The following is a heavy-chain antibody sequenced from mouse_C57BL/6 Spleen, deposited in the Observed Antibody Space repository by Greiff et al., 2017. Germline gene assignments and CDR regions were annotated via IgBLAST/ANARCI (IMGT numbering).Heavy chain of an antibody. J-gene: IGHJ2*01. CDR2: INPNNGGT. D-gene: IGHD1-2*01. Sequence: VQLKESGPELVKPGASVKIPCTASGYTFTDYNMAWVKQSHGKSLEWIGAINPNNGGTIYNQKFKGKATLSVDKSSSTAYLDLRSLTSEDTAIYYGARGGLLRLDYWGQGTTLTVSS. CDR3: ARGGLLRLDY. V-gene: IGHV1-18*01. CDR1: GYTFTDYN.